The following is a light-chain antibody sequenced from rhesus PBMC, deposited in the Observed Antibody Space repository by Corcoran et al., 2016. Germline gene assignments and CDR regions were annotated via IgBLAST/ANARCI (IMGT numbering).Light chain of an antibody. CDR2: YNK. CDR1: TSNIGSNR. V-gene: IGLV1-60*01. Sequence: SVLTQPPSASEAARKRVTISCSGSTSNIGSNRVSWYHQLPGTTPTLLIYYNKQRASGVSDRFSGSKTGTSASLAISGLQTEDEADYYCAALDDSLNGYIFGAGTRLTV. CDR3: AALDDSLNGYI. J-gene: IGLJ1*01.